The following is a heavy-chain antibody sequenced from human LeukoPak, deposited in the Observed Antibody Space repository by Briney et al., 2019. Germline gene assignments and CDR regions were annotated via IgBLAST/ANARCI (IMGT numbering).Heavy chain of an antibody. CDR1: RGSITNYY. Sequence: SETLSLTCTVSRGSITNYYWSWIRRPPGKGLEWIGYTYYSGSTNYNPSLQGRVTISVDTSKNQFSLEVTSVTAADTAVYYCARENRYCSGGNCYETLDYWGQGTLVFVSS. J-gene: IGHJ4*02. V-gene: IGHV4-59*01. D-gene: IGHD2-15*01. CDR3: ARENRYCSGGNCYETLDY. CDR2: TYYSGST.